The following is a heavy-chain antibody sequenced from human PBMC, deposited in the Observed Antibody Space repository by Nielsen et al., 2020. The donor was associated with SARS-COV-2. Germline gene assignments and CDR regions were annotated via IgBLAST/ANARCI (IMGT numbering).Heavy chain of an antibody. J-gene: IGHJ1*01. D-gene: IGHD3-16*01. V-gene: IGHV3-74*01. CDR2: INSDGSST. Sequence: GGSLRLSCAASAFTFSTYWMHWVRQAPGKGLVWVSRINSDGSSTSYADSVKGRFTISRDNAKNTLYLQMNSLRTEDTAVYYCVRGLQVPNGLAHRWGQGTLFTVSS. CDR3: VRGLQVPNGLAHR. CDR1: AFTFSTYW.